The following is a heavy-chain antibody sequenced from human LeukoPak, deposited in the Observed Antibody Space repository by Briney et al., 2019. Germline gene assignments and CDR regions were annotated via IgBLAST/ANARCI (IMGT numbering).Heavy chain of an antibody. CDR2: INWNGGST. J-gene: IGHJ6*03. CDR1: GFTFDDYG. CDR3: AREVPGDYGDYEGYYYYMDV. Sequence: GGSLRLSCAASGFTFDDYGMSWVRQAPGKGLEWVSGINWNGGSTGYADSGKGRFTISRNNAKNSLYLQMNSLRAEDTALYYCAREVPGDYGDYEGYYYYMDVWGKGTTVTVSS. V-gene: IGHV3-20*04. D-gene: IGHD4-17*01.